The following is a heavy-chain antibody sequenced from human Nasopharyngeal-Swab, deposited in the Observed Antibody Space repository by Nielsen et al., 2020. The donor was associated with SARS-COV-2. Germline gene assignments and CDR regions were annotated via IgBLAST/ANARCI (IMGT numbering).Heavy chain of an antibody. V-gene: IGHV4-39*01. D-gene: IGHD5-12*01. CDR3: ARPKYSGYDDEFGAYFDY. J-gene: IGHJ4*02. CDR2: IYYSGST. CDR1: GGSISSSSYY. Sequence: SETLSLTCTVSGGSISSSSYYWGWIRPPPGKELEWIGSIYYSGSTYYNPSLKSRVTISVDTSKNQFSLKLSSVTAADTAVYYCARPKYSGYDDEFGAYFDYWGQGTLVTVSS.